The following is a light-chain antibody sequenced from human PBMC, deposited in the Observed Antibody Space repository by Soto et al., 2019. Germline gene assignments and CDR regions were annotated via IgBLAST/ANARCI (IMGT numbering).Light chain of an antibody. V-gene: IGLV2-14*01. J-gene: IGLJ1*01. CDR1: SSDVGGYNY. CDR2: EVG. Sequence: QSALTQPASVSGSPGQTITISCTGTSSDVGGYNYVSWYQHNPGKVPRLIIYEVGERPSGISDRFSGSKSGNTASLTISGLQAEVEADYYCSSFTSSDIYVFGTGTKLTVL. CDR3: SSFTSSDIYV.